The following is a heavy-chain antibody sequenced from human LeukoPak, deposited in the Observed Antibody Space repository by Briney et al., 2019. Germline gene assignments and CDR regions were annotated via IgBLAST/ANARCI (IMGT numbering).Heavy chain of an antibody. CDR3: ARDPYSGNYGNYYYYYMDA. J-gene: IGHJ6*03. D-gene: IGHD1-26*01. CDR1: GFTFNNYN. Sequence: PGGSLRLSCAASGFTFNNYNMNWVRQAPGKALEWVSSITSSGTYIFYADSVKGRFTISRDNAKNSLYLQMNSLGPEDTAVYYCARDPYSGNYGNYYYYYMDAWGKGTTVTISS. CDR2: ITSSGTYI. V-gene: IGHV3-21*01.